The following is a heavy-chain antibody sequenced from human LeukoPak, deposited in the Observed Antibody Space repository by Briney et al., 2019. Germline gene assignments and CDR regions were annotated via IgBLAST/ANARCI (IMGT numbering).Heavy chain of an antibody. CDR2: ISGSGGST. Sequence: PGGSLRFSCAASGFTFSSYAMSWVRQAPGKGLEWVSAISGSGGSTYYADSVKGRFTISRDNSKNTLCLQMNSLRAEDTAVYYCAKAKIAAAGLFDYWGQGTLVTVSS. D-gene: IGHD6-13*01. CDR3: AKAKIAAAGLFDY. J-gene: IGHJ4*02. CDR1: GFTFSSYA. V-gene: IGHV3-23*01.